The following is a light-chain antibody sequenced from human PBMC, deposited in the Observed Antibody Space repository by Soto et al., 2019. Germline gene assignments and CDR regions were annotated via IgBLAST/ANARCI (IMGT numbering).Light chain of an antibody. CDR3: QQSYPLQNP. V-gene: IGKV1-39*01. J-gene: IGKJ2*01. CDR2: GAS. CDR1: QNINHY. Sequence: DTQMTQSPSSLSASVGDRVTITCRASQNINHYLNWYQHQPGKAPKLLIYGASSLQSGVPSRFRGGGSGTDFTLPITNLHPEDFAPYYCQQSYPLQNPFGQGTNLEI.